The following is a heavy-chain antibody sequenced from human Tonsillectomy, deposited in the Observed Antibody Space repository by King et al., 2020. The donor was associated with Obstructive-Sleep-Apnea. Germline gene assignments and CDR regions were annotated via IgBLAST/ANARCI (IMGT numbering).Heavy chain of an antibody. V-gene: IGHV1-69*10. Sequence: QLVQSGAEVKKPGSSVKVSCKASGGTFSSYAISWVRQAPGQGLEWMGGIIPILGIANYAQKFQGRVTITADKSTSTAYMERGSLRSVDTAVYYCAGERYSGPVPYYFDYWGQGTLVTVSS. CDR3: AGERYSGPVPYYFDY. J-gene: IGHJ4*02. CDR2: IIPILGIA. D-gene: IGHD5-12*01. CDR1: GGTFSSYA.